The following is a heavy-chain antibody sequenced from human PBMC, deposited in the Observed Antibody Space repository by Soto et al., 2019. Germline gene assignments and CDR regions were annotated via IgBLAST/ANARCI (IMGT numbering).Heavy chain of an antibody. CDR1: GGTFSSYA. CDR3: ARGPPTYYDSSGYYHYLDY. J-gene: IGHJ4*02. Sequence: QLVQSGAEVKKPGSSVKVSCKASGGTFSSYAISWVRQAPGQGLEWMGGIIPIFGTANYAQKFQGRVTITADKSTSTAYMELSSLRSEDTAVYYCARGPPTYYDSSGYYHYLDYWGQGTLVTVSS. CDR2: IIPIFGTA. V-gene: IGHV1-69*06. D-gene: IGHD3-22*01.